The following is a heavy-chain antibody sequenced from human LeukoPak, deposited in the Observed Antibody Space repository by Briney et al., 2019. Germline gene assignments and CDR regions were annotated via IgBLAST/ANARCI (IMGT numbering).Heavy chain of an antibody. J-gene: IGHJ4*02. CDR2: IYYSGST. CDR3: AREGYSGYDPFDY. V-gene: IGHV4-59*01. CDR1: GGSISSYY. Sequence: TASETLSLTCTVSGGSISSYYWSWIRQPPGKGLEWIGYIYYSGSTNYNPSLKSRVTISVDTSKNQFSLKLSSVTAADTAVYYCAREGYSGYDPFDYWGQGTLVTVSS. D-gene: IGHD5-12*01.